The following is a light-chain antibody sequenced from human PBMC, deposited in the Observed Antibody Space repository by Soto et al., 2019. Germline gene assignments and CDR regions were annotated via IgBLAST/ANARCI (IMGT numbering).Light chain of an antibody. CDR1: SSDVGGYNY. V-gene: IGLV2-14*01. Sequence: QSALTQPASVSGSPGQSITISCTGTSSDVGGYNYVSWYQQHPGKAPKLMIYDVSNRPSGVSNRFSGSKSGNTASLTISGLQAEDEDAYYCSSYTSSSTLLYVFGTGTKLTVL. CDR2: DVS. J-gene: IGLJ1*01. CDR3: SSYTSSSTLLYV.